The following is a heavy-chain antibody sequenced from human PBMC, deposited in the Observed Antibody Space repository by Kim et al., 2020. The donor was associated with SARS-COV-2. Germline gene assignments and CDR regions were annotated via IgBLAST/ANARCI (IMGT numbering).Heavy chain of an antibody. CDR3: ARDMNPTVYDY. Sequence: ASVKVSCKASGYTFKTYPIHWLRQAPGQRLEWMGWVNAANDQTMYSQKFQGRVTISRDTSANTAYTELNSLTTEDTAFYYCARDMNPTVYDYWGQVTLVT. D-gene: IGHD4-4*01. CDR1: GYTFKTYP. J-gene: IGHJ4*02. V-gene: IGHV1-3*01. CDR2: VNAANDQT.